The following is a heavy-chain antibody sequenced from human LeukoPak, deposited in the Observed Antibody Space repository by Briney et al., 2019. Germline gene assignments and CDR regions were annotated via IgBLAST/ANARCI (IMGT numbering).Heavy chain of an antibody. CDR2: ISSSGNSI. V-gene: IGHV3-48*03. CDR1: GFIFSSYE. J-gene: IGHJ5*02. D-gene: IGHD1-1*01. Sequence: GGSLRLSCAASGFIFSSYEMNWVRRAPGKGLEWVSYISSSGNSIYYADSVKGRFTISRDNAKNSLYLQMNSLRVEDTAIYYCASNPHPTGFDPWGRGTLVTVSS. CDR3: ASNPHPTGFDP.